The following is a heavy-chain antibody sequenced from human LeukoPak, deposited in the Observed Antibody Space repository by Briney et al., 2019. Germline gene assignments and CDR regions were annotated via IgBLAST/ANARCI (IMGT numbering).Heavy chain of an antibody. D-gene: IGHD3-22*01. J-gene: IGHJ6*02. CDR2: ISSSSSYI. CDR3: ARYYYDSSGYYSYYYYGMDV. CDR1: GFTFSTNS. V-gene: IGHV3-21*01. Sequence: AGGSLRLSCAASGFTFSTNSMNWVRQAPGKGLEWVSSISSSSSYIYYADPVKGRFTISRDNAKNSLYLQMNSLRAEDTAVYYCARYYYDSSGYYSYYYYGMDVWGQGTTVTVSS.